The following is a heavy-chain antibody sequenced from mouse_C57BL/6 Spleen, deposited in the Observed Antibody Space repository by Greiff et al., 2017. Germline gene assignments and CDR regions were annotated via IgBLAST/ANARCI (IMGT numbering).Heavy chain of an antibody. CDR3: AKKKDYDYDVGAMDY. V-gene: IGHV2-5*01. CDR1: GFSLTSYG. J-gene: IGHJ4*01. CDR2: IWRGGST. Sequence: QVQLKESGPGLVQPSQSLSITCTVSGFSLTSYGVHWVRQSPGKGLEWLGVIWRGGSTDYKAAFMSRLSITKDNSKSKVFFKMNSLQADDTAIYYCAKKKDYDYDVGAMDYWGQGTSVTVSS. D-gene: IGHD2-4*01.